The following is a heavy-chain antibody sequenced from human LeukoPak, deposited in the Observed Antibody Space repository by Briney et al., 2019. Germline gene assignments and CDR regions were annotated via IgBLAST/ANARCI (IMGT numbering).Heavy chain of an antibody. Sequence: GGSLRLSCAASGFTFSSYWMHWVHQAPGKGLVWVSRINSDGSSTNYADSMKGRFTISRDNAKNTLYLQMNSLRAEDTAMYYCARAVYYSNYLGYWGQGTLVTVSS. V-gene: IGHV3-74*01. J-gene: IGHJ4*01. D-gene: IGHD3-10*01. CDR1: GFTFSSYW. CDR3: ARAVYYSNYLGY. CDR2: INSDGSST.